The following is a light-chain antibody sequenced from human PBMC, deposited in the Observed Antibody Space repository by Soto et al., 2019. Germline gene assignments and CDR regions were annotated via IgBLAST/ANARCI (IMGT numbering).Light chain of an antibody. CDR1: SSNIGNNY. CDR2: ENN. V-gene: IGLV1-51*02. J-gene: IGLJ2*01. CDR3: GTWDGSLSAVV. Sequence: QSVLTQPPSVSAAPGQKVTISCSGSSSNIGNNYVSWDQQLPGTAPKLLIYENNKRPSGIPDRFSGSKSGTSATLGITGLQTGDEADYYCGTWDGSLSAVVFGGGTKLTVL.